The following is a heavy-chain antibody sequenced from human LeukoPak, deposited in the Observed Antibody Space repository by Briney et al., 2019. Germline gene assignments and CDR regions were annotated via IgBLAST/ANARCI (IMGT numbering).Heavy chain of an antibody. CDR2: ISSSSSYI. CDR1: GFTFSSYS. Sequence: GGSLRLSCAASGFTFSSYSMNWVRQAPGKGLEWVSSISSSSSYIYYADSVKGRFTISRDNAKNSLYLQMNSLRAEDTAVYYCASPLGSGDAFDIWGKGTTVTVSS. D-gene: IGHD3-10*01. J-gene: IGHJ3*02. CDR3: ASPLGSGDAFDI. V-gene: IGHV3-21*01.